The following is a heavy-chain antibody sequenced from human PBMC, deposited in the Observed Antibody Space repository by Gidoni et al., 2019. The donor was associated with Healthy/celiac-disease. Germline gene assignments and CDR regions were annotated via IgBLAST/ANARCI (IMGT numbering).Heavy chain of an antibody. CDR3: ARGYPLYYYYYMDV. CDR1: GYTFTSYD. V-gene: IGHV1-8*01. CDR2: MNPNSGNT. J-gene: IGHJ6*03. Sequence: QVQLVQSGAEVKKPGASVTVSCKASGYTFTSYDINWVRQATGQGLEWMGWMNPNSGNTGYAQKFQGRVTMTRNTSISTAYMELSSLRSEDTAVYYCARGYPLYYYYYMDVWGKGTTVTVSS.